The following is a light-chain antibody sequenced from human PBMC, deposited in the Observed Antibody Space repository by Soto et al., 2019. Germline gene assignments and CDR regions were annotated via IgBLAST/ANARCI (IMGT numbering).Light chain of an antibody. CDR2: EVS. J-gene: IGLJ2*01. CDR1: SSDVGGYNY. CDR3: SSYTSSSTLVV. V-gene: IGLV2-14*01. Sequence: QSALTQPAPVSGSPGQSITISCTGTSSDVGGYNYVSWYQQHPGKAHKLMIYEVSNRPSGVSNRFSGSKSGNTASLTISGLQAEDEADYYCSSYTSSSTLVVFGGGTKLTVL.